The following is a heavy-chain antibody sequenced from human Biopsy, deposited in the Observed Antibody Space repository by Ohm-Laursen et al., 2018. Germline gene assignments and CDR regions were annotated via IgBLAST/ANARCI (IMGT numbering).Heavy chain of an antibody. CDR3: AKDLGLNYSDRFLFYYGMDV. CDR1: GFTFDDYA. D-gene: IGHD4-17*01. Sequence: SLRLSCSAPGFTFDDYAMHWVRQVPGKGLEWVSGISWNSDDIGYADSVKGRFTISRDNARNALHLQMNSLRTEDTALYYCAKDLGLNYSDRFLFYYGMDVWGRGTTVTVSS. V-gene: IGHV3-9*01. CDR2: ISWNSDDI. J-gene: IGHJ6*02.